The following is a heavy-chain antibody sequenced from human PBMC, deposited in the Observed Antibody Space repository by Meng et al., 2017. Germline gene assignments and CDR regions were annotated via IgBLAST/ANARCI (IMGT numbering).Heavy chain of an antibody. CDR3: AISLVATRDIDY. CDR2: ISSSSSYI. J-gene: IGHJ4*02. Sequence: VQLVEFGGCLVKPGGSLRLSCAASGFTFSSYSMNWVRQAPGKGLEWVSSISSSSSYIYYADSVKGRFTISRDNAKNSLYLQMNSLRAEDTAVYYCAISLVATRDIDYWGQGTLVTVSS. V-gene: IGHV3-21*01. CDR1: GFTFSSYS. D-gene: IGHD5-12*01.